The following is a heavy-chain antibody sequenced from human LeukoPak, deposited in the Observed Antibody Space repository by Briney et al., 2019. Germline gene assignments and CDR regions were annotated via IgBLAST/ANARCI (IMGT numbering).Heavy chain of an antibody. Sequence: PSETLSLTCTVSSGSISSSNYYWGWIRQPPGKGLEWIGSIYYSGSTYYNPSLKSRVTISVDTSKNQFSLKLSSVTAADTAVYYCASSYYDSSGYGDYWGQGTLVTVSS. CDR1: SGSISSSNYY. D-gene: IGHD3-22*01. J-gene: IGHJ4*02. CDR2: IYYSGST. V-gene: IGHV4-39*01. CDR3: ASSYYDSSGYGDY.